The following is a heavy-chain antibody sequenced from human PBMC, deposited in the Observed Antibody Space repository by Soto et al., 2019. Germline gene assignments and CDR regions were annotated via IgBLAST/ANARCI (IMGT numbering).Heavy chain of an antibody. CDR1: GFTFSNAW. Sequence: PGGSLRLSCAASGFTFSNAWMNWVRQAPGKGLEWVSSISSSGSYIYYADSVKGRFTISRDNAKNSLYLQMNSLRAEDTAGYYCARDRARKFDYWGQGTLVIVSS. CDR3: ARDRARKFDY. CDR2: ISSSGSYI. J-gene: IGHJ4*02. V-gene: IGHV3-21*01.